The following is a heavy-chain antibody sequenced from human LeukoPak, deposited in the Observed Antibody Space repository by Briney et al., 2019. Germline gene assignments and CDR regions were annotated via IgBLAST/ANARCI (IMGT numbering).Heavy chain of an antibody. J-gene: IGHJ6*03. CDR3: AKRSYDYSSPYYYYMDV. D-gene: IGHD6-13*01. CDR2: VSGSGGST. Sequence: GGSLRLSCAASGFTFSIYAMSWVRQAPGKGLEWVSAVSGSGGSTYYADSVKGRFTISRDNSKNTLYLQMNSLRAEDTAVYYCAKRSYDYSSPYYYYMDVWGKGTTVTVSS. CDR1: GFTFSIYA. V-gene: IGHV3-23*01.